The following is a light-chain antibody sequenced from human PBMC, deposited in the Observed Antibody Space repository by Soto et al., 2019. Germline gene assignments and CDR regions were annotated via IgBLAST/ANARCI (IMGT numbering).Light chain of an antibody. J-gene: IGKJ1*01. Sequence: EIVMTQSPATLSVSPWERATLSCRASQSVSSNFAWYQQKPGQAPRLLIYDASNRATGIPVRFSGSGSGTDYTLTVSSLEPEDFAVYYCQQRSNLPWTFGQGTKVDIK. CDR1: QSVSSN. CDR2: DAS. V-gene: IGKV3-11*01. CDR3: QQRSNLPWT.